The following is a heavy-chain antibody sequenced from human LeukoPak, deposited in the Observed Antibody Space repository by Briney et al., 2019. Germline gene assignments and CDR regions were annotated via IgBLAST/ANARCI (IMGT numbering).Heavy chain of an antibody. CDR1: GGSISSYY. J-gene: IGHJ5*02. V-gene: IGHV4-59*12. CDR2: IYYSGST. CDR3: AGLPAAGHKNWFDP. Sequence: SETLSLTCTVSGGSISSYYWSWIRQPPGKGLEWIGYIYYSGSTNYNPSLKSRVTISVDTSKNQFSLQLNSVTPEDTAVYYCAGLPAAGHKNWFDPWGQGTLVTVSS. D-gene: IGHD6-13*01.